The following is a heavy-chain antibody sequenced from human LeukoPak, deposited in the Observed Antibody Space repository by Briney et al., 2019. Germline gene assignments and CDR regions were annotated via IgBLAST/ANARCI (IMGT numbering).Heavy chain of an antibody. CDR3: ARDTAMAPYYYYGMDV. CDR2: ISSSGSTI. Sequence: TGGSLRLSCAASGFTFSDYYMSWIRQAPGKGLEWVSYISSSGSTIYYADSVKGRFTISRDNAKNSLYLQMNSLRAEDTAVYYCARDTAMAPYYYYGMDVWGQGTTVTVSS. V-gene: IGHV3-11*01. CDR1: GFTFSDYY. D-gene: IGHD5-18*01. J-gene: IGHJ6*02.